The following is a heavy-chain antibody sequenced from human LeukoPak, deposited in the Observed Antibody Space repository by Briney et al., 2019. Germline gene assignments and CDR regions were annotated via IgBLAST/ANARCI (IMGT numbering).Heavy chain of an antibody. D-gene: IGHD6-19*01. CDR2: ISSTGSYT. V-gene: IGHV3-21*01. CDR1: GFTFSSYN. CDR3: ARSHTNGWYPGGDY. J-gene: IGHJ4*02. Sequence: GGSLRLSCAASGFTFSSYNMNWVRQAPGKGLEWVSSISSTGSYTYYADSLKGRFTISRDNARNSLYLQMNSLRVEDTAVYYCARSHTNGWYPGGDYWGQGTLVTVSS.